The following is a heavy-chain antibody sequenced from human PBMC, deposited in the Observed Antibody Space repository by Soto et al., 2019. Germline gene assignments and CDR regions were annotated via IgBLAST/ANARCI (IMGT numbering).Heavy chain of an antibody. CDR3: XXXXXXXXX. J-gene: IGHJ4*02. V-gene: IGHV1-18*01. Sequence: QVQLVQSGPEVKKPGASVKVSCKTSGYTFTSYGISWVRQAPGQGLEWMGWISTDKGKTNYAQKFQGRVTMTTDTSTXXXXXXXXXXXXXXXXXXXXXXXXXXXXXXGQGTLLTVSS. CDR2: ISTDKGKT. CDR1: GYTFTSYG.